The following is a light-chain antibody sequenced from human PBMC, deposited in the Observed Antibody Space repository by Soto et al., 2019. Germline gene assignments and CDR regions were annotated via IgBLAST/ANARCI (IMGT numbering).Light chain of an antibody. CDR3: QQYGSSPLT. Sequence: ESVYTQSPGPLSLSPGERATLSCRASQSFNNTYLAWYQQKPGQAPRLLIYGASSRATGIPDRFSGSGSGTDFTLTISRLDPEDFAVYYCQQYGSSPLTFGQGTKVDIK. CDR1: QSFNNTY. CDR2: GAS. J-gene: IGKJ1*01. V-gene: IGKV3-20*01.